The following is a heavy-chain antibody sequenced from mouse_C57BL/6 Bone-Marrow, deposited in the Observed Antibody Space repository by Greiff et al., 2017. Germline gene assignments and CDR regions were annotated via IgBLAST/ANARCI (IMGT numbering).Heavy chain of an antibody. J-gene: IGHJ4*01. Sequence: VKLLESGPGLVQPSQSLSITRTVSGFSLTSYGVHWVRQSPGTGLVWVGVIWSGGCSDYIAAYIPRQSISKDNSKIQLFFKMNSLQADYTAIYYCASYWTTWLAMDYWGQGTSVTVSA. CDR1: GFSLTSYG. CDR2: IWSGGCS. CDR3: ASYWTTWLAMDY. D-gene: IGHD1-2*01. V-gene: IGHV2-2*01.